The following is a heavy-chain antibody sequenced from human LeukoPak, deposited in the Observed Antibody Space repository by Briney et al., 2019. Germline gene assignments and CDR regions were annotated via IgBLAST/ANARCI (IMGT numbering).Heavy chain of an antibody. CDR1: GFTFSSYG. CDR2: IRYDGSNK. Sequence: GGSLRLSCAASGFTFSSYGMSWVRQAPGKGLEWVAFIRYDGSNKYYADFVKGRFTISRDNSKNTAYLQMNSLRAEDTAVYYCAKDIGAVAGTHYFDYWGQGTLVTVSS. V-gene: IGHV3-30*02. J-gene: IGHJ4*02. CDR3: AKDIGAVAGTHYFDY. D-gene: IGHD6-19*01.